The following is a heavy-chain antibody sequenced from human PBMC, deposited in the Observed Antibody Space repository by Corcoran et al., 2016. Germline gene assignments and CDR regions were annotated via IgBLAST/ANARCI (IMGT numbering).Heavy chain of an antibody. CDR2: IYTSGST. D-gene: IGHD2-15*01. CDR3: ATARVAAPTPYYYYGMDV. Sequence: QVQLQESGPGLVKPSETLSLTCTVSGGSISSYYWSWIRQPAGKGLEWIGRIYTSGSTNYNPSLKSRVTMSVDTSKNQFSLKLSSVTAADTAVYYCATARVAAPTPYYYYGMDVWGQGTTVTVSS. CDR1: GGSISSYY. V-gene: IGHV4-4*07. J-gene: IGHJ6*02.